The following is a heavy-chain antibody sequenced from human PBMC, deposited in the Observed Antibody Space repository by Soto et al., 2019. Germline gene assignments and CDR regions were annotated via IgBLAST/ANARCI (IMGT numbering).Heavy chain of an antibody. Sequence: QVQLQESGPGLVKPSQTLSLTCTVSGGSISSGGYYWTWIRQHPGKGLEWIGYIYYSGSTYYNPSLKSRVTISVDTSKNQFSLKLSSVTAADTAVYYCARDKYYXGSGKDGMDVWGQGTTVTVSS. J-gene: IGHJ6*02. CDR1: GGSISSGGYY. V-gene: IGHV4-31*03. D-gene: IGHD3-10*01. CDR2: IYYSGST. CDR3: ARDKYYXGSGKDGMDV.